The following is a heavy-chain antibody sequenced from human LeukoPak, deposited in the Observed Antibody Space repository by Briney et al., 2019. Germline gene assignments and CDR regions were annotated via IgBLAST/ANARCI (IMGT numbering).Heavy chain of an antibody. J-gene: IGHJ5*02. CDR3: ARAPRYCSGGSCYSNNWIDP. D-gene: IGHD2-15*01. Sequence: SETLSLTCAVSGGSISSGGYSWSWIRQPPGKGLEWIGYIYHSGSTYYNPSLKSRVTISVDRSKNQFSLKLSSVTAADTAVYYCARAPRYCSGGSCYSNNWIDPWGQGTLVTVSS. V-gene: IGHV4-30-2*01. CDR2: IYHSGST. CDR1: GGSISSGGYS.